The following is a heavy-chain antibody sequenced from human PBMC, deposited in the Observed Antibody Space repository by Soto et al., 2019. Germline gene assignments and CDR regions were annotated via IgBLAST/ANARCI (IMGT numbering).Heavy chain of an antibody. CDR3: ARGGYSSGWFDAFDI. CDR1: GYTFTSYG. CDR2: ISAYNGNT. J-gene: IGHJ3*02. Sequence: KVSCKASGYTFTSYGISWVRQAPGQGLEWMGWISAYNGNTNYAQKFQGRVTMTRDTSISTAYMELRSLRSEDTAVYYCARGGYSSGWFDAFDIWGQGTMVTVSS. D-gene: IGHD6-19*01. V-gene: IGHV1-18*01.